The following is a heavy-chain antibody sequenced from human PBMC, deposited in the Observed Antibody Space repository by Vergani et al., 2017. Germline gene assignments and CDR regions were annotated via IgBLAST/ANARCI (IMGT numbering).Heavy chain of an antibody. CDR1: GYSISSGYY. J-gene: IGHJ4*02. Sequence: QVQLQESGPGLVKPSETLSLTCAVSGYSISSGYYWGWIRQPPGKGLEWIGSIYHSGSTYYNPSLKSRVTISVDTSKNQFSLKLSSVTAADTAVYYCARTVLSSGYFDYWGQGTLVTVSS. D-gene: IGHD3-22*01. CDR2: IYHSGST. V-gene: IGHV4-38-2*01. CDR3: ARTVLSSGYFDY.